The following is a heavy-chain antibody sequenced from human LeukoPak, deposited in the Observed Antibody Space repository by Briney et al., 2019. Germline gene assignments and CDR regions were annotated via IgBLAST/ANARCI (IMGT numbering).Heavy chain of an antibody. CDR1: GGSFSFYY. CDR3: ARGYSSSWYFNWFDP. Sequence: PSETLSLTCAAYGGSFSFYYWSWIRQPPGKGLEWIGESNHSGSTDYNPSLKSRVTISVDTSKNQFSLKLTSVTAADTAVYYCARGYSSSWYFNWFDPWGQGTLVTVSS. J-gene: IGHJ5*02. V-gene: IGHV4-34*01. D-gene: IGHD6-13*01. CDR2: SNHSGST.